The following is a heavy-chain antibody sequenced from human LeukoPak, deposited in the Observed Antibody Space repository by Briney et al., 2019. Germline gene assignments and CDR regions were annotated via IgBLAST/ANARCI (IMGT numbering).Heavy chain of an antibody. Sequence: SETLSLTCTVSGGSISGYFWSWIRQPPGKGLEWIGYIFYSGSTNYNPSLKSRVTISVDTSKNQFSLKLSSVTAADTAVYYCARDRGIDSYYWGRGTLVTVSP. CDR2: IFYSGST. CDR3: ARDRGIDSYY. CDR1: GGSISGYF. V-gene: IGHV4-59*01. J-gene: IGHJ4*02. D-gene: IGHD3-10*01.